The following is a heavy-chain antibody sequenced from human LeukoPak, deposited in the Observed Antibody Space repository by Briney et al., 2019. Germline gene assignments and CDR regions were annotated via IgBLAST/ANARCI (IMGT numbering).Heavy chain of an antibody. J-gene: IGHJ4*02. V-gene: IGHV2-5*02. CDR2: IYWDDDK. CDR1: GFSLTTSGVG. Sequence: NESGPTLVKPTQTLTLTCTFSGFSLTTSGVGVGWIRQPPGKALEWLALIYWDDDKRYSPSLKSRVTITKDTSKNQVALTMTNMDPVDTATYYCSRTRRGQIGWTDDYWGQGTLVTVSS. D-gene: IGHD6-19*01. CDR3: SRTRRGQIGWTDDY.